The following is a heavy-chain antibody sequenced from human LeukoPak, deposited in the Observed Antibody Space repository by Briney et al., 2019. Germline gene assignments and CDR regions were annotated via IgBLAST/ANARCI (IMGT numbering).Heavy chain of an antibody. Sequence: GRSLRLSCVASGFTFDDYAMHWVRQAPGKGLEWVSGISWNSGSIGYADSVKGRFTISRDNAKNSLYLQMNSLRTEDTALYYCAKDKYDWKGPRVFDYWGQGTLVTVSS. J-gene: IGHJ4*02. CDR2: ISWNSGSI. CDR1: GFTFDDYA. CDR3: AKDKYDWKGPRVFDY. V-gene: IGHV3-9*01. D-gene: IGHD1-1*01.